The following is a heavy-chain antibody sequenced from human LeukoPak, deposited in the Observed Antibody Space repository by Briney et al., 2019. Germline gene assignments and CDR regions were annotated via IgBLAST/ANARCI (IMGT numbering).Heavy chain of an antibody. J-gene: IGHJ4*02. CDR2: ISFDGTTK. D-gene: IGHD1-26*01. CDR3: AKWTYSGSYSGDY. Sequence: GGSLRLSCAASGFSFTSFSIHWVRQTPDKGLEWLAVISFDGTTKYYADSVKGRFTISRDNSKNTLYLQMNSLRAEDTAVYYCAKWTYSGSYSGDYWGQGTLVTVSS. CDR1: GFSFTSFS. V-gene: IGHV3-30*04.